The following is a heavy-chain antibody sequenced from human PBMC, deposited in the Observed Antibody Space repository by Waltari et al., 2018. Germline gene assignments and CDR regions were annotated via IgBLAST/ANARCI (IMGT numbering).Heavy chain of an antibody. CDR1: GGTFSSYA. CDR2: IIPIFGTA. D-gene: IGHD5-12*01. CDR3: ARERVEMATMGGDYYYYMDV. J-gene: IGHJ6*03. Sequence: QVQLVQSGAEVKKPGSSVKVSCKASGGTFSSYAISWVRQAPGQGLEWMGRIIPIFGTANYAQKFQGRGTITADKSTSTAYMELSSLRSEDTAVYYCARERVEMATMGGDYYYYMDVWGKGTTVTISS. V-gene: IGHV1-69*13.